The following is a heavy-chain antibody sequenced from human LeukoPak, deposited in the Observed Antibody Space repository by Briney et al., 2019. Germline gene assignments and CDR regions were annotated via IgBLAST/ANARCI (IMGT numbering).Heavy chain of an antibody. CDR2: ISSSGSTI. J-gene: IGHJ3*02. CDR1: GFTFSSYE. V-gene: IGHV3-48*03. CDR3: ARESSDWFSDAFDI. Sequence: GGSLRLSCAASGFTFSSYEMNWVRQAPGKGLEWVSYISSSGSTIYYADSVKGRFTISRDNAKNSLYLQMNSLRAEDTAVYYCARESSDWFSDAFDIWGQGTVVTVSS. D-gene: IGHD6-19*01.